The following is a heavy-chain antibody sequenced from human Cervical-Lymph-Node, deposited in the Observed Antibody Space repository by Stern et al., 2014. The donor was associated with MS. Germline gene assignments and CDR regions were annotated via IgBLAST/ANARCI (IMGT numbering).Heavy chain of an antibody. D-gene: IGHD2-15*01. CDR1: GFSVATAGVG. Sequence: QVTLRESGPTLVKPTQTVTLTCTLSGFSVATAGVGVGWIRQPPGKALEWLALIYWDGDKLYSPSLKNRLTIIKDTSKNQVVLTMTNVDPVDTATYYCAHSRVKYCRGGTCYSSLFDYWRQGTLVTVSS. CDR2: IYWDGDK. V-gene: IGHV2-5*02. J-gene: IGHJ4*02. CDR3: AHSRVKYCRGGTCYSSLFDY.